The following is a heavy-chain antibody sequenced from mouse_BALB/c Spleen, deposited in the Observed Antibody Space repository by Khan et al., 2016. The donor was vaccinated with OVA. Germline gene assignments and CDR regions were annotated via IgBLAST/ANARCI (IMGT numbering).Heavy chain of an antibody. CDR2: SYPGNSDT. CDR1: GSTSTNYW. J-gene: IGHJ2*01. Sequence: VQLKQSGTVLARPGASVKMSCKDAGSTSTNYWMHRVKQRPGQCLEWICVSYPGNSDTNYNQKIKGTAKLTAVISTSTAYMELNSLTNEDSAVYDCTRNGYGNYESWEYWGQGNTLTGSS. V-gene: IGHV1-5*01. D-gene: IGHD2-1*01. CDR3: TRNGYGNYESWEY.